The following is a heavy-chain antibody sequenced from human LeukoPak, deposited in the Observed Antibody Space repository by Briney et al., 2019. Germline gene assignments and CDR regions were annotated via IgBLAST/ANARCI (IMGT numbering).Heavy chain of an antibody. CDR2: TSAYNGNT. CDR1: GYTFTSYG. Sequence: ASVKVSCKASGYTFTSYGISWVRQAPGQGLEWMGWTSAYNGNTNYAQKLQGRVTMTTDTSTSTAYMELRSLRSDDTAVYYCARVLNWNYGGLVGYYFDYWGQGTLVTVSS. J-gene: IGHJ4*02. D-gene: IGHD1-7*01. V-gene: IGHV1-18*01. CDR3: ARVLNWNYGGLVGYYFDY.